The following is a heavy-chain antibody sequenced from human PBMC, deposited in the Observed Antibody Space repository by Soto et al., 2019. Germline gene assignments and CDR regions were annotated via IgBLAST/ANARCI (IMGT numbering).Heavy chain of an antibody. Sequence: GGSLRLSCAASGFTFSSYWMSWVRQAPGKGLEWVANIKQDGSEKYYVDSVKGRFTISRDNAKNSLYLQMNSLRAEDTAVYYCARDFAPENGRGKYYYCYGMDVWGQGTTVTVSS. V-gene: IGHV3-7*01. CDR3: ARDFAPENGRGKYYYCYGMDV. D-gene: IGHD2-15*01. J-gene: IGHJ6*02. CDR2: IKQDGSEK. CDR1: GFTFSSYW.